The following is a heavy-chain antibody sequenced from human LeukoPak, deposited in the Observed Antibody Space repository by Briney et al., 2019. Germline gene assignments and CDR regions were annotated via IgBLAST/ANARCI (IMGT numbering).Heavy chain of an antibody. V-gene: IGHV4-59*01. CDR2: IYYSGST. CDR1: GGSISSYY. Sequence: PSETLSLTCTVSGGSISSYYRSWIRQPPGKGLEWIGYIYYSGSTNYNPSLKSRVTISVDTSKNQFSLKLSSVTAADTAVYYCARLRPDIVVVPPGAYMDVWGKGTTVTVSS. CDR3: ARLRPDIVVVPPGAYMDV. J-gene: IGHJ6*03. D-gene: IGHD2-2*01.